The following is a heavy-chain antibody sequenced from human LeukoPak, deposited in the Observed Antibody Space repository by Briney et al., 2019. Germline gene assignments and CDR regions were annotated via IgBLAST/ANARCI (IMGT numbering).Heavy chain of an antibody. CDR1: GFTFSSYA. Sequence: GGSLRLSCTTSGFTFSSYALSWVRQAPGKGLEWVSGIRVSGSTYYPDSVTGRFTISRDNSENTLYLQMNSLRAEDTALYYCAKDIKFVAAAGTGFDYWGQGTLVTVSS. V-gene: IGHV3-23*01. CDR3: AKDIKFVAAAGTGFDY. J-gene: IGHJ4*02. D-gene: IGHD6-13*01. CDR2: IRVSGST.